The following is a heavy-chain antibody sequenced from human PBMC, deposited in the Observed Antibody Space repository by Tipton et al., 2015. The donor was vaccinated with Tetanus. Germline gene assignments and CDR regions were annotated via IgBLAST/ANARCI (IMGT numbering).Heavy chain of an antibody. D-gene: IGHD3-10*01. J-gene: IGHJ6*03. CDR3: TSRDADFYGSGLYKDI. V-gene: IGHV4-39*01. CDR2: IRYTGST. Sequence: GLVKPSQTLSLTCGVSGGSISSSPYYWGWIRQPPGQGLEWIGSIRYTGSTYYSPSLKSRVTISVDTSKNQFSLRLSSVTAADTAVYYCTSRDADFYGSGLYKDIWGKGTTVTVSS. CDR1: GGSISSSPYY.